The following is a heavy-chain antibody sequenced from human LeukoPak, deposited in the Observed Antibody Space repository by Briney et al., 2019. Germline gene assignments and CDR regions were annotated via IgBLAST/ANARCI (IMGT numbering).Heavy chain of an antibody. J-gene: IGHJ4*02. Sequence: KSGGSLRLSCAASGFTFSDYYMSWIRQAPGKGLEWVSYISSSGSTIYYADSVKGRFTISRDNAKNSLYLQMNSLRVEDTAIYYCVREVTIVVIREPSPRGQGTLVTVSS. CDR1: GFTFSDYY. CDR3: VREVTIVVIREPSP. V-gene: IGHV3-11*04. D-gene: IGHD3-22*01. CDR2: ISSSGSTI.